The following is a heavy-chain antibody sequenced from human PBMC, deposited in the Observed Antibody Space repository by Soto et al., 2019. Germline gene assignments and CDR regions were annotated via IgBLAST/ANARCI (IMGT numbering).Heavy chain of an antibody. J-gene: IGHJ5*02. CDR1: GFTFISYA. CDR3: ARERYYYDSSGYYSRNWFDP. Sequence: WGSLRLSCAASGFTFISYAIHFFRHSPFKGLEWVAVISYDGSNKYYADSVKGRFTISRDNSKNTLYLQMNSLRAEDTAVYYCARERYYYDSSGYYSRNWFDPWGQGTLVTVSS. CDR2: ISYDGSNK. V-gene: IGHV3-30-3*01. D-gene: IGHD3-22*01.